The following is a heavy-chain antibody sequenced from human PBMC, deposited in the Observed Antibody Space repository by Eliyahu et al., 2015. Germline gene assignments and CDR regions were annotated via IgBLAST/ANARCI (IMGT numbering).Heavy chain of an antibody. CDR3: ARMGGDNGDSLGEYYFDY. CDR2: IXHSGST. CDR1: GGSISXSXW. V-gene: IGHV4-4*02. J-gene: IGHJ4*02. Sequence: QVQLQESGPGLVKPSGTLSLTCAVSGGSISXSXWWXWVRXPPGKGLXWIGEIXHSGSTNYNPSLKSRVTISVDKSKNQFSLKLSSVTAADTAVYYCARMGGDNGDSLGEYYFDYWGQGTLVTVSS. D-gene: IGHD4-17*01.